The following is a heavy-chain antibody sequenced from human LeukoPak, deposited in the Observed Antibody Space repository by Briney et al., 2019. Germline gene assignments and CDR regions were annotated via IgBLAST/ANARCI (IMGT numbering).Heavy chain of an antibody. CDR2: INHSGST. Sequence: SETLSLTRAVYGGSFSGYYWSWIRQPPGKGLEWIGEINHSGSTNYNPSLKSRVTISVDTSKNQFSLELSSVTAADTAVYYCARAEASHYGMDVWGQGTTVTVSS. CDR3: ARAEASHYGMDV. CDR1: GGSFSGYY. J-gene: IGHJ6*02. V-gene: IGHV4-34*01.